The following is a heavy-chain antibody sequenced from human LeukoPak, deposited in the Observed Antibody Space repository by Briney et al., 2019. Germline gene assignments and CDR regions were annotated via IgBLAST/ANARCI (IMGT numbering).Heavy chain of an antibody. V-gene: IGHV3-30-3*01. CDR2: ISYDGSNK. D-gene: IGHD2-15*01. Sequence: GGPLRLSCAASRFTFSSYALHWVRQAPGKGLEWVSVISYDGSNKYYADSVKGRFTISRDNSKNTLFLQMNSLRAEDSAVYYCAKGYCSGGSCYSSGFDYWGQGTLVTVSS. CDR3: AKGYCSGGSCYSSGFDY. J-gene: IGHJ4*02. CDR1: RFTFSSYA.